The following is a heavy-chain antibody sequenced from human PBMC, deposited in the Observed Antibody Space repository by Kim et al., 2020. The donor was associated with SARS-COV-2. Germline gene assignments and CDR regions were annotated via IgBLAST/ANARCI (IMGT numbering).Heavy chain of an antibody. Sequence: SETLSLTCTVSGGSISSYYWSWIRQPPGKGLEWIGYIYYSGSTNYNPSLKSRVTISVDTSKNQFSLKLSSVTAADTAVYYCARESSLAADTYYFDYWGQGTQVTVSS. V-gene: IGHV4-59*13. D-gene: IGHD6-13*01. J-gene: IGHJ4*02. CDR3: ARESSLAADTYYFDY. CDR2: IYYSGST. CDR1: GGSISSYY.